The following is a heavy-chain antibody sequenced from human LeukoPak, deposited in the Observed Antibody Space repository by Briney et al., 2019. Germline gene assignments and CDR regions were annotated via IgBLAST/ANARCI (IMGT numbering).Heavy chain of an antibody. Sequence: KAGGSLRLSCAASGYTLSSYSINWVRQAPGKGLEWVSSISVRSNYIYYADSVRGRFRISKDDARDSLYLQMNSLRAEDTAVYYCVRLRRNSDTSGFYYYYDFWGQGTLFTVSS. V-gene: IGHV3-21*01. D-gene: IGHD3-22*01. CDR1: GYTLSSYS. CDR3: VRLRRNSDTSGFYYYYDF. CDR2: ISVRSNYI. J-gene: IGHJ4*02.